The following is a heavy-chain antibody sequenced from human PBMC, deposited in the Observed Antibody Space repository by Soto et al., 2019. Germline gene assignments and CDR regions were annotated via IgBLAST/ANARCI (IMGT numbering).Heavy chain of an antibody. J-gene: IGHJ5*02. V-gene: IGHV3-64*04. CDR2: IRSNGVNT. CDR1: GFTFSDYA. CDR3: ARGSWLRLRGWFDP. D-gene: IGHD5-12*01. Sequence: PGGSLRLSCSASGFTFSDYAIHWVRQAPGKGLEYVSAIRSNGVNTDYADSVKGRFTINPDTSKNQFSLQLNSVTPEDTAVYYCARGSWLRLRGWFDPWGQGTLVTVSS.